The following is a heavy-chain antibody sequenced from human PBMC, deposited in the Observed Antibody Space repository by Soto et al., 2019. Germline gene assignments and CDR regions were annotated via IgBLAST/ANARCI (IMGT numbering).Heavy chain of an antibody. Sequence: QSTLKESGPTLVKPTQTLTVTCSFSGFSLSTSGVGVAWNRQPPGKALEWLALIYWDGDKRYSPFLKSRLTITKDTSENQVVLTLSNMDPVDTATYYCAHKGGRGAAMDVWGQGTTVTVSS. D-gene: IGHD2-15*01. CDR1: GFSLSTSGVG. CDR3: AHKGGRGAAMDV. J-gene: IGHJ6*02. V-gene: IGHV2-5*02. CDR2: IYWDGDK.